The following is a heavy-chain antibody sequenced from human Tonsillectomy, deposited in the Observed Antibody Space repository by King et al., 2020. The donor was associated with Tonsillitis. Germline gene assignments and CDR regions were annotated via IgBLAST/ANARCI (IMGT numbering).Heavy chain of an antibody. J-gene: IGHJ4*02. CDR2: ISYDGSRT. CDR1: GFTFSGYA. CDR3: ARVHLATFFGAPDY. V-gene: IGHV3-30-3*01. D-gene: IGHD2/OR15-2a*01. Sequence: VQLVESGGGVGQPGRSLRLSCAASGFTFSGYAMHWVRQAPGRGLEWVAIISYDGSRTYYADSVKGRFTVSRDNSKNTLYLLMNSLRPEDAAGYYCARVHLATFFGAPDYWGQGTLVTVSS.